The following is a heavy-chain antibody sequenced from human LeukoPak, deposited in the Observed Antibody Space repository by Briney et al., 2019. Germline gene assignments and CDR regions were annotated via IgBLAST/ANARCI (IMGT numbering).Heavy chain of an antibody. V-gene: IGHV4-34*01. Sequence: SETLSLTCAVYGGSFSGYYWSWIRQPPGKGLEWIGEINHSGSTNYNPSLKSRVTVSVDTSKNQFSLKLSSVTAADTAVYYCARHSFGRYSGSYFAYWGQGTLVTVSS. D-gene: IGHD1-26*01. CDR3: ARHSFGRYSGSYFAY. CDR2: INHSGST. CDR1: GGSFSGYY. J-gene: IGHJ4*02.